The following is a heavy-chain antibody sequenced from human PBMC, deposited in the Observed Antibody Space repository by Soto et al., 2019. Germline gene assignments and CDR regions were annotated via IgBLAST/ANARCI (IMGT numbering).Heavy chain of an antibody. CDR3: ARGRGFLIDY. J-gene: IGHJ4*02. CDR1: GFTVSNYF. V-gene: IGHV3-66*01. D-gene: IGHD6-25*01. CDR2: INNGYDT. Sequence: EVQLVESGGGLVQPGGSLRLSCVVSGFTVSNYFLAWFRQAPGKGLEWVSIINNGYDTHYARSVKGRFTISRDNSKNTLRLQMNSLRVEDTGVYYCARGRGFLIDYWGRGTLVSVSS.